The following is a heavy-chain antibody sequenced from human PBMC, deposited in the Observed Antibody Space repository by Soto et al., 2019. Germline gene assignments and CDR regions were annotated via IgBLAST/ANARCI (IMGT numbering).Heavy chain of an antibody. Sequence: QVQLVESGGGVVQPGRSLRLSCVGSGFTFSSYGIQWVRQAPGKGLEWVAVISYDGSHQYYADSVKGRLTISRDNSKNTVFLHMNSLRTEDTAVYYWAKDSTFGTTDTHRWGQGTLVIVSS. CDR1: GFTFSSYG. CDR3: AKDSTFGTTDTHR. CDR2: ISYDGSHQ. V-gene: IGHV3-30*18. D-gene: IGHD1-1*01. J-gene: IGHJ4*02.